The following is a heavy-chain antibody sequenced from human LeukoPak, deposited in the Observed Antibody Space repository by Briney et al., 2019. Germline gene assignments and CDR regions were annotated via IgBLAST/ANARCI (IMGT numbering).Heavy chain of an antibody. J-gene: IGHJ4*02. Sequence: GASVKVSCKASGYTFTSYDINWVRQATGQGLEWMGWMNPNSGNTGYAQKFQGRVTITRNTSISTAYMELSSLRSEDTAVYYCARTGYDILTGPVPHFDYWGQGTLVTVSS. CDR3: ARTGYDILTGPVPHFDY. V-gene: IGHV1-8*03. D-gene: IGHD3-9*01. CDR2: MNPNSGNT. CDR1: GYTFTSYD.